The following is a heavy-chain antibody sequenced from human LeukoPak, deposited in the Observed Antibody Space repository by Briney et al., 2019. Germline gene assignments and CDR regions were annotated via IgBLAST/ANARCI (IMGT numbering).Heavy chain of an antibody. CDR2: INGSGGRT. CDR3: AGGGDSSSWFASPDF. J-gene: IGHJ4*02. Sequence: GGSLRLSCIASGFTFSSSAMSWVRQAPGKGLEWVSDINGSGGRTYYTDSVKGRFTISRDNSKSTLLLQMNSLRAEDTAVYYCAGGGDSSSWFASPDFWGQGTLVTVSS. V-gene: IGHV3-23*01. CDR1: GFTFSSSA. D-gene: IGHD6-13*01.